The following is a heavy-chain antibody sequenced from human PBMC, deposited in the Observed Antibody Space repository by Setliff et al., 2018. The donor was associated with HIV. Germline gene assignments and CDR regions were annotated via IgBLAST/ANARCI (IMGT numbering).Heavy chain of an antibody. CDR2: GHHSGNT. CDR1: GVSITSHY. V-gene: IGHV4-4*09. Sequence: SETLSLTCTVSGVSITSHYWNWIRQSPGKGLEWIGFGHHSGNTRQNPSLASRVTISVDMSKNQFSLKLNSVSAADTAFYYCARWESAQKAFNPWGHGTMVTVSS. D-gene: IGHD1-26*01. J-gene: IGHJ3*01. CDR3: ARWESAQKAFNP.